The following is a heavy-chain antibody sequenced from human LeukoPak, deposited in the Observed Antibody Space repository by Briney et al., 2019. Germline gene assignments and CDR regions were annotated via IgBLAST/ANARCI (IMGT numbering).Heavy chain of an antibody. V-gene: IGHV5-10-1*01. Sequence: RGESLKISCKGSGYSFTSYWISWVRQMPGKGLEWLGRIDPSDSYTNYSPSFQGHVTISADKSISTAYLQWSSLKASDTAMYYCARHSLRYSYGRTPNWFDPWGQGTLVTVSS. J-gene: IGHJ5*02. CDR2: IDPSDSYT. CDR1: GYSFTSYW. D-gene: IGHD5-18*01. CDR3: ARHSLRYSYGRTPNWFDP.